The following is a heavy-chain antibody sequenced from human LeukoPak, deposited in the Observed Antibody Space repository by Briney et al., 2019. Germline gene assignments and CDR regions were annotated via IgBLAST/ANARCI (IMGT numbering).Heavy chain of an antibody. D-gene: IGHD6-13*01. J-gene: IGHJ5*02. CDR3: ARDGPIAAAAAGAWFDP. V-gene: IGHV4-61*10. CDR2: IYCLGST. CDR1: GGSLRSGSYY. Sequence: SETLSLTCTVSGGSLRSGSYYYSWIRQPAGKGLEWIGHIYCLGSTSYNPSLRSRVTISMDASKNQFSLTLTSVTAADTAVYYCARDGPIAAAAAGAWFDPWGQGTLVTVSS.